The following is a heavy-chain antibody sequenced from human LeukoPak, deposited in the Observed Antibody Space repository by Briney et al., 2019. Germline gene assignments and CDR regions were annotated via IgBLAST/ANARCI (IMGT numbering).Heavy chain of an antibody. Sequence: PGGSLRLSCAASGFTFDDYAMHWVRQAPGKGLEWVAVIWYDGTNKYYADSVKGRFTISRDNSKSTLFLQMNSLRAEDTAVYYCARAAYDSSGYLTLWGQGTLVTVSS. CDR1: GFTFDDYA. V-gene: IGHV3-33*08. CDR3: ARAAYDSSGYLTL. J-gene: IGHJ4*02. CDR2: IWYDGTNK. D-gene: IGHD3-22*01.